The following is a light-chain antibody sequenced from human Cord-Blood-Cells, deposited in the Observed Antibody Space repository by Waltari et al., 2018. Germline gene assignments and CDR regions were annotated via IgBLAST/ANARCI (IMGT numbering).Light chain of an antibody. CDR1: SSDVGGYNY. Sequence: QSALTQPASVSGSPGQSITISCTGPSSDVGGYNYVSWYQQHPGKAPKLVIYDVRTRPSWVSNRVSGSKSGDTASLTICGLQAEDGADYYCSSYTSSSTWVFGGGTKLTVL. CDR3: SSYTSSSTWV. J-gene: IGLJ3*02. CDR2: DVR. V-gene: IGLV2-14*01.